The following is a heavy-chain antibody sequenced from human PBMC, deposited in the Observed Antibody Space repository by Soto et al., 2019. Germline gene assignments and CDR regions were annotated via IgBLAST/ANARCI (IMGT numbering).Heavy chain of an antibody. V-gene: IGHV3-23*01. CDR2: ISGSASNT. Sequence: GGSLRLSCAASGFSFSGYAMTWVRQAPGRGLEWVSAISGSASNTFYADSVKGRFTMSRDNSRKTVYLQMNSLRLEDTAVYYCAKFEANSMTDISSVHDYWGQGTLVTVSS. CDR1: GFSFSGYA. J-gene: IGHJ4*02. CDR3: AKFEANSMTDISSVHDY. D-gene: IGHD6-6*01.